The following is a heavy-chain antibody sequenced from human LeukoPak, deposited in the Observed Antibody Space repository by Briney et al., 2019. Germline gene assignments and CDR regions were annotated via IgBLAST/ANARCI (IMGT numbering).Heavy chain of an antibody. D-gene: IGHD6-6*01. Sequence: SETLSLTCTVSGGSISSYYWSWIRQPAGKGLEWIGRIYTSGSTNYNPSLKSRLTISSDSSKNQFSLKLNSVTATDTAVYYCARMSFVRGSSLDYWGQGILVTVSS. J-gene: IGHJ4*02. CDR2: IYTSGST. CDR1: GGSISSYY. V-gene: IGHV4-4*07. CDR3: ARMSFVRGSSLDY.